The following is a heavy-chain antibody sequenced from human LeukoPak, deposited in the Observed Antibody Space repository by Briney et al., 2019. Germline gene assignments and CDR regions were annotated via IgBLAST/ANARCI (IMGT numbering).Heavy chain of an antibody. Sequence: ASVKVSCKASGGTFSSYAISWVRQAPGQGLEWMGRIIPIFGTANCAQKFQGRVTITTDESTSTAYMELSSLRSEDTAVYYCARDHFRHIQAHNWFDPWGQGTLVTASS. J-gene: IGHJ5*02. V-gene: IGHV1-69*05. D-gene: IGHD2/OR15-2a*01. CDR1: GGTFSSYA. CDR2: IIPIFGTA. CDR3: ARDHFRHIQAHNWFDP.